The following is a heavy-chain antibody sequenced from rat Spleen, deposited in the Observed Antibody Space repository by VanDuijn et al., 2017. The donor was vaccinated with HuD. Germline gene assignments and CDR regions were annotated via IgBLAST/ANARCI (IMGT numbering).Heavy chain of an antibody. CDR2: ISTSGGST. Sequence: EVQLVESGGGLVQPGRSLKLSCAASGFTFSNYDMAWVRQAPTKGLEWVASISTSGGSTYYRDSVKGRFTVSRDNAKSTLYLQMDSLRSEDTATYYCARLRVYYGYFDYWGQGVMVTVSS. V-gene: IGHV5-25*01. CDR1: GFTFSNYD. CDR3: ARLRVYYGYFDY. D-gene: IGHD1-6*01. J-gene: IGHJ2*01.